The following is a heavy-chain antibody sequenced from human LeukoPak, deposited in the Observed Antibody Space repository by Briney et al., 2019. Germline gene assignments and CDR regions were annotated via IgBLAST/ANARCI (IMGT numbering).Heavy chain of an antibody. CDR3: ARAHCSSTSCYSAFDI. J-gene: IGHJ3*02. V-gene: IGHV4-61*01. D-gene: IGHD2-2*01. CDR1: GGSISSGSYY. Sequence: SETLSLTCTVSGGSISSGSYYWSWIRQPPGKGLEWIGYIYYSGSTNYNPSLKSRVTISVDTSKNQFSLKLSSVTAADTAVYYCARAHCSSTSCYSAFDIWGQGTMVTVSS. CDR2: IYYSGST.